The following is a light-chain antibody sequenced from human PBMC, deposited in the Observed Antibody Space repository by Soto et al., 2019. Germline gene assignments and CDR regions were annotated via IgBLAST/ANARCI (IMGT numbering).Light chain of an antibody. CDR1: SSNIGSNT. CDR3: AAWDYSLNRV. J-gene: IGLJ1*01. Sequence: QSVLTQPPSASGTPGQRVTISCSGSSSNIGSNTVNWYQQLPGTAPKLLIYSNNQRPSGVPDRFSGSKSGTSASLAISGLQSEDEADYYCAAWDYSLNRVFGTGTKLTVL. CDR2: SNN. V-gene: IGLV1-44*01.